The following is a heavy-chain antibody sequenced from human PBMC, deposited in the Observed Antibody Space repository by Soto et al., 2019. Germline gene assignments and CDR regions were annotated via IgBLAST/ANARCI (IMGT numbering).Heavy chain of an antibody. CDR2: ISGSGGST. V-gene: IGHV3-23*01. Sequence: EVQRLESGGGLVQPGGSLRLSCAASGFTFSSYAMSWVRQAPGKGLEWVSAISGSGGSTYYADSVKGRFTNSRDNSKNSLYLQMNSLRAEDTAVYYCAKTQQLEYYYMDVWGKGTTVTVSS. CDR1: GFTFSSYA. J-gene: IGHJ6*03. CDR3: AKTQQLEYYYMDV. D-gene: IGHD6-6*01.